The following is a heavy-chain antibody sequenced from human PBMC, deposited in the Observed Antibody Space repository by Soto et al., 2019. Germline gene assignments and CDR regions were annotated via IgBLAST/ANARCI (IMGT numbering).Heavy chain of an antibody. V-gene: IGHV3-23*01. CDR1: GFTFTDYW. J-gene: IGHJ6*02. CDR2: ISGSADKT. Sequence: GGSLRLSCVASGFTFTDYWMSWVRQAPGKGLEWVANISGSADKTYYVDSVKGRFTISRDNSKSTLYLQINSLRAEDTAVYYCAKTRGAMIYAISVYGMDVWGQGTTVTVSS. CDR3: AKTRGAMIYAISVYGMDV. D-gene: IGHD2-8*01.